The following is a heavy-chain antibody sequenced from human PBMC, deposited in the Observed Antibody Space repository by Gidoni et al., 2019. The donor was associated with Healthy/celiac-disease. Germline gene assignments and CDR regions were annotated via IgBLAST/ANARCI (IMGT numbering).Heavy chain of an antibody. J-gene: IGHJ4*01. CDR2: IYYSGST. D-gene: IGHD2-8*01. Sequence: LEWVGSIYYSGSTYYNPSLKSRVTISVDTSKNQFSLKLSSVTAADTAVYYCARQTAGSKMVYAVFDYWGQGTLVTVSS. CDR3: ARQTAGSKMVYAVFDY. V-gene: IGHV4-39*01.